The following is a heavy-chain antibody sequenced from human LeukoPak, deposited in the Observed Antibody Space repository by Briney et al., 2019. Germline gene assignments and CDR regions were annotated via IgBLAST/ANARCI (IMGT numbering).Heavy chain of an antibody. CDR1: GFTFDDYA. CDR3: AKDQRAFDI. CDR2: ISWNSGSI. J-gene: IGHJ3*02. Sequence: GGSLRLSCAASGFTFDDYAMHWVRQAPGKGLEWVSGISWNSGSIGYADSVKGRFTISRDNAKNSLYLQMNSLRAEDMALYYCAKDQRAFDIWGQGTMVTVSS. V-gene: IGHV3-9*03.